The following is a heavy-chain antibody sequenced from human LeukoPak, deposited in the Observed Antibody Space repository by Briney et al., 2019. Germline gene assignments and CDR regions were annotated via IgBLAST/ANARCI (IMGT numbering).Heavy chain of an antibody. V-gene: IGHV1-69*02. CDR1: GGTFSSYT. Sequence: SVKVSCKTSGGTFSSYTISWVRQAPGQGLEWMGRIIPILGIANYAQKFQGRVTITADKSTSTAYMELSSLKFEDTAVYYCAGSPTVTTWPAFFDSWGQGTLVTVSS. CDR2: IIPILGIA. J-gene: IGHJ4*02. D-gene: IGHD4-17*01. CDR3: AGSPTVTTWPAFFDS.